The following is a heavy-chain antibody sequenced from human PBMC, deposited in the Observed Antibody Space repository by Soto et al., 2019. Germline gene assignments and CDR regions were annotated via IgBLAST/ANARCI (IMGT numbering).Heavy chain of an antibody. CDR1: GFCITTRGVS. V-gene: IGHV2-5*02. Sequence: SGPKRVRHTDTLRQTCTFSGFCITTRGVSVGWIRQPPGKALEWLALIYWDDNERYSPSLKSRLTISKDTSKSQVVLTMTNMDPVDTATYYCARIPEVPYYGDYVFDFWGQGTLVTVSS. CDR3: ARIPEVPYYGDYVFDF. J-gene: IGHJ4*02. D-gene: IGHD4-17*01. CDR2: IYWDDNE.